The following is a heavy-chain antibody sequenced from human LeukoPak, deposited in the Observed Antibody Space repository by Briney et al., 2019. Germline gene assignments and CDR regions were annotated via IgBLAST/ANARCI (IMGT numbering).Heavy chain of an antibody. CDR2: ITGSGSAI. J-gene: IGHJ4*02. Sequence: PGGSLRLSCAASGFTFSDYYMSWIRQAPGKGLEWVSYITGSGSAIYYADSVRGRFTISRDNARNSMFLHMDDLRAEDTAIYYCATDIVSTSGDYWGQGTLVTVSS. D-gene: IGHD5/OR15-5a*01. V-gene: IGHV3-11*01. CDR1: GFTFSDYY. CDR3: ATDIVSTSGDY.